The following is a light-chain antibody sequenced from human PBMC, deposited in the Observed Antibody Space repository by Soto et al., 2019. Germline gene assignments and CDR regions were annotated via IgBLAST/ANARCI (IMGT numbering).Light chain of an antibody. CDR3: YSYTSSSTYV. J-gene: IGLJ1*01. CDR1: SSDVGAYNY. CDR2: DVS. Sequence: QSALAQPASVSGSPGQSITISCSGTSSDVGAYNYVSWYQQHPAKAPKVMIYDVSNRPSGVSNRFSGSKSGNTASLTISGLQAEDEADYYCYSYTSSSTYVFGTGTKLTVL. V-gene: IGLV2-14*01.